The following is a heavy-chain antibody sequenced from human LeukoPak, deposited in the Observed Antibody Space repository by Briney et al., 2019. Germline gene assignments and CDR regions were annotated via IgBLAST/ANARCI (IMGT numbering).Heavy chain of an antibody. Sequence: PGGSLRLSCAASGFTFSSYGMHWVRQAPGKGQEWVAFIRYDGSNKYYADSVKGRFTISRDNSKDTLYLQMNSLRAEDTAVYYCAKDRSSSSLGGFDYWGQGTLVTVSS. V-gene: IGHV3-30*02. CDR1: GFTFSSYG. CDR3: AKDRSSSSLGGFDY. CDR2: IRYDGSNK. D-gene: IGHD6-13*01. J-gene: IGHJ4*02.